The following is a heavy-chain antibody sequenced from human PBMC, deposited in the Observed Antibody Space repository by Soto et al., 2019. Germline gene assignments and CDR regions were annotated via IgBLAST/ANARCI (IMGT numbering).Heavy chain of an antibody. Sequence: SETLSLTCAVSSGSISSSNWWSWVRQPPGKGLEWIGEIYHSGSTNYNPSLKSRVTISVDKSKNQFSLKLSSVTAADTAVYYCARGIGYCSGGSCWPYFDYWGQGTLVTVSS. CDR3: ARGIGYCSGGSCWPYFDY. V-gene: IGHV4-4*02. D-gene: IGHD2-15*01. CDR1: SGSISSSNW. CDR2: IYHSGST. J-gene: IGHJ4*02.